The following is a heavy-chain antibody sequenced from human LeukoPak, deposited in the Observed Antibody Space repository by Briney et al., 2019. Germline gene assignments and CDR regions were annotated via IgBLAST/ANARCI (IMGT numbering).Heavy chain of an antibody. D-gene: IGHD4-17*01. Sequence: GGSLRLFYAASGFTFSSYWMSWVRQAPGKGLEWVANIKQGGSEKYYVDSGKGRFTISRDNAKNSLYLQMNSLRAEDTAVYYCARDASVTSFDYWGQGTLVTVSS. CDR3: ARDASVTSFDY. CDR1: GFTFSSYW. CDR2: IKQGGSEK. V-gene: IGHV3-7*01. J-gene: IGHJ4*02.